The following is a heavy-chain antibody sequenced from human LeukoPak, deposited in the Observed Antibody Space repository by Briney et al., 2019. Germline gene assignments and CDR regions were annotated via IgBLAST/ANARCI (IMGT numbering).Heavy chain of an antibody. D-gene: IGHD3-9*01. CDR3: AKDRVRGLNILTGYYFDY. Sequence: GGSLRLSCAASGFTFSSYWMHWVRQAPGKGLVWVSRINSDGSSTSYADSVKGRFTISRDNAKNTLYLQMNSLRAEDTAVYYCAKDRVRGLNILTGYYFDYWGQGTLVTVSS. J-gene: IGHJ4*02. V-gene: IGHV3-74*01. CDR1: GFTFSSYW. CDR2: INSDGSST.